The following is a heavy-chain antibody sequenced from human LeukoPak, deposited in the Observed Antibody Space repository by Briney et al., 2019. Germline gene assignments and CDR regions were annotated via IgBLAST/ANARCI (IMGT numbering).Heavy chain of an antibody. CDR1: GFTFSSYW. CDR2: IKEDGGAK. V-gene: IGHV3-7*02. D-gene: IGHD4/OR15-4a*01. J-gene: IGHJ4*02. Sequence: GGSLRLSCAASGFTFSSYWMDWVRQAPGKGLEWVANIKEDGGAKNYVDSVKGRFTISRDNAKDSVYLQMNSLRAEDTAVYYCARANGWRLDYWGQGTLVTASS. CDR3: ARANGWRLDY.